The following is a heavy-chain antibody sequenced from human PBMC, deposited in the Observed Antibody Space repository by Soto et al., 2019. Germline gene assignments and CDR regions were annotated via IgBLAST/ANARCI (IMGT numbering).Heavy chain of an antibody. Sequence: QVQLVQSGTGVKKPGASVRISCKASGYTFNAYAIYWVRQAPGQSLEWMGWVNAGLGNTEYAQKFQGRVTITRDTSANTAYMDLTSLTSEDTAVYYCARGGYCSGGRCYIWFDPWGQGTLVTVSS. CDR3: ARGGYCSGGRCYIWFDP. V-gene: IGHV1-3*01. CDR2: VNAGLGNT. J-gene: IGHJ5*02. CDR1: GYTFNAYA. D-gene: IGHD2-15*01.